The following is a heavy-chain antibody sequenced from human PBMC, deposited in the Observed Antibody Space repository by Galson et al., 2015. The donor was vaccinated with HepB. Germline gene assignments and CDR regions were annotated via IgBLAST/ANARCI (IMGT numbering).Heavy chain of an antibody. CDR2: IYPGAST. CDR3: ARGYGRYYYYMDV. J-gene: IGHJ6*03. D-gene: IGHD4-17*01. V-gene: IGHV4-61*02. CDR1: GGSITSGTYY. Sequence: TLSLTCTVSGGSITSGTYYWSWVRQPAGKGLEWIGRIYPGASTNYNPSLKSRLTMSVDMSKNQFSLRLRSVTAADTAVYYCARGYGRYYYYMDVWGKGTTVTVSS.